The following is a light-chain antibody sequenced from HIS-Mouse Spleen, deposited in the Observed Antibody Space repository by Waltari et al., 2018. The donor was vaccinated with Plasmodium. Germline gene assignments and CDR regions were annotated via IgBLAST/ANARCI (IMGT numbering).Light chain of an antibody. J-gene: IGLJ2*01. CDR3: VLYMGSGIWV. V-gene: IGLV8-61*01. CDR1: SGSVSTSYS. Sequence: QTVVTQEPSFPVSPGGTVTLTCGLSSGSVSTSYSPSWSQQTPGQAPRTLIYSTNTRSSGVPDRFSGSILGNKAALTITGAQADDESDYYCVLYMGSGIWVFGGGTKLTVL. CDR2: STN.